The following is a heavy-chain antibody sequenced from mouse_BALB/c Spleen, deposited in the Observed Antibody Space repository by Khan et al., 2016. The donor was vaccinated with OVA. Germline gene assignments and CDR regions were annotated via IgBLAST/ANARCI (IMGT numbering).Heavy chain of an antibody. CDR2: IDPANGNT. V-gene: IGHV14-3*02. CDR3: AVRGDIYDTYYGYAMDY. J-gene: IGHJ4*01. Sequence: EVQLQESGAELVKPGASVKLSCTASGFNIKDTYMHWVKQRPEQGLEWIGRIDPANGNTQYDPKFQGKATITADTSSNTAYLQLSSLTSEDTAVYYCAVRGDIYDTYYGYAMDYWGQGTSVTVSS. CDR1: GFNIKDTY. D-gene: IGHD2-3*01.